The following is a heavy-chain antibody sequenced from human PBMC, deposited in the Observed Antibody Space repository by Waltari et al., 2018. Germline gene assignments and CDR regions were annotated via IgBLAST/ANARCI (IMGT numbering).Heavy chain of an antibody. CDR2: ISWNSGSI. J-gene: IGHJ4*02. V-gene: IGHV3-9*01. CDR3: AKRMITFGGVIVPPLDY. D-gene: IGHD3-16*02. CDR1: GFTFDDYA. Sequence: EVQLVESGGGLVQPGRSLRLSCAASGFTFDDYAMHWVRQAPGKGLEWVSGISWNSGSIGYADSVKGRFTISRDNAKNSLYLQMNSLRAEDTAVYYCAKRMITFGGVIVPPLDYWGQGTLVTVSS.